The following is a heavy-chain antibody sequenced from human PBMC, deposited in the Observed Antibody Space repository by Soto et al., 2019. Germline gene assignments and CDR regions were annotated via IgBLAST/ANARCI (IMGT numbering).Heavy chain of an antibody. J-gene: IGHJ4*02. Sequence: QVQLVESGGGLVKPGGSLRLSCATSGFTFSDYYMSWVRQAPGKGLEWVSYISSSSTYTNYADSVKGRFTISRDNAKNSLYLQMNSLGAEDTAVYYCAGKQWEPSGNYYFDYWGQGTLVTVSS. CDR1: GFTFSDYY. V-gene: IGHV3-11*06. CDR2: ISSSSTYT. D-gene: IGHD1-26*01. CDR3: AGKQWEPSGNYYFDY.